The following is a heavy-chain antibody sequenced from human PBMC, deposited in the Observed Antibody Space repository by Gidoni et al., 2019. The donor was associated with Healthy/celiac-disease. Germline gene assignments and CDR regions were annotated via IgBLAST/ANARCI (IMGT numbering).Heavy chain of an antibody. J-gene: IGHJ5*02. CDR1: GFTFSNAW. Sequence: EVQLVESGGGLVKPGGSLRLSFSASGFTFSNAWMSWVRQAPGKGLEWVGRIKSKTDGGTTDYAAPVKGRFTISRDDSKNTLYLQMNSLKTEDTAVYYCTTARIGIFGFDPWGQGTLVTVSS. CDR2: IKSKTDGGTT. V-gene: IGHV3-15*01. D-gene: IGHD2-15*01. CDR3: TTARIGIFGFDP.